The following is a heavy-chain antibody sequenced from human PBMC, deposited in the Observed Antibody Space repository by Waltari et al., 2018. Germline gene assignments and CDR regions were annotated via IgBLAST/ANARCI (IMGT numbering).Heavy chain of an antibody. D-gene: IGHD6-13*01. V-gene: IGHV3-48*03. J-gene: IGHJ4*02. CDR1: GLTFSSYE. CDR2: ITNSGDST. CDR3: ARETQQQLVLLDY. Sequence: EVQLVESGGGLVQPGGSLRLSCAASGLTFSSYEMNWVRQAPGRGLEWVAFITNSGDSTYYADSVKGRFTISRDNAKNSLYLQMNSLRAEDTAVYYCARETQQQLVLLDYWGQGTLVTVSS.